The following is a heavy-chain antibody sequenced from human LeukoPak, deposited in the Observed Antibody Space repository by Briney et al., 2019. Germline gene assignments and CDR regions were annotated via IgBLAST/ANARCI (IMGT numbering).Heavy chain of an antibody. CDR2: IYYSGST. CDR1: GGSISSYY. J-gene: IGHJ5*02. D-gene: IGHD2-2*01. CDR3: ARDALGYCSSTSCSGFDP. Sequence: SETLSLTCTVSGGSISSYYWSWIRQPPGKGLEWIGYIYYSGSTDYNPSLKSRVTISVDTSKNQFSLKLSSVTAADTAVYYCARDALGYCSSTSCSGFDPWGQGTLVTVSS. V-gene: IGHV4-59*01.